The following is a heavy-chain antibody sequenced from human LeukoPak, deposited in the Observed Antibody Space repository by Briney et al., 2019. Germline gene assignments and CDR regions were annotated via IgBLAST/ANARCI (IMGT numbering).Heavy chain of an antibody. CDR3: ASGNTGYDRDSFDI. CDR1: GGSISSGGYS. CDR2: IYHSGST. J-gene: IGHJ3*02. Sequence: SQTLSLTCAVSGGSISSGGYSWSWVRQPPGEGLEWVGYIYHSGSTYYNPSLQSRVTIPLDRSKNQFSLKLSSMTAAGTAVYYCASGNTGYDRDSFDIWGQGTMVTVSS. V-gene: IGHV4-30-2*01. D-gene: IGHD5-12*01.